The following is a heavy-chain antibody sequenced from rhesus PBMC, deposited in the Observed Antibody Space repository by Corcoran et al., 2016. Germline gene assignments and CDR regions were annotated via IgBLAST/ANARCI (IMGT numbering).Heavy chain of an antibody. J-gene: IGHJ4*01. D-gene: IGHD3-16*01. Sequence: QVQLQESGPGLVKPSETLSLTCAVSGYSISSGYGWGWIRQPQGKGLEWIGQIYGGSGSTYYNPSLKSRVTVSKDTSQNQFSLKLSSVTAADTAVYYCARAPYYYSGTFDYWGQGVLVTVSS. CDR2: IYGGSGST. V-gene: IGHV4-127*01. CDR3: ARAPYYYSGTFDY. CDR1: GYSISSGYG.